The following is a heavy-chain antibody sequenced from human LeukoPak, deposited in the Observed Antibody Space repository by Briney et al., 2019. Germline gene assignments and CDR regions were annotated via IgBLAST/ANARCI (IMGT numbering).Heavy chain of an antibody. CDR1: GFTFDDYA. Sequence: PGGSLRLSCAASGFTFDDYAMHWVRQAPGKGLEWVSGISWNSGSIGYADSVKGRFTISRDNAKNSLYLQMNSLRAEDTALYYCAKDRGYGSGAWAYFDYWGQGTLVTVSS. V-gene: IGHV3-9*01. CDR2: ISWNSGSI. CDR3: AKDRGYGSGAWAYFDY. D-gene: IGHD3-10*01. J-gene: IGHJ4*02.